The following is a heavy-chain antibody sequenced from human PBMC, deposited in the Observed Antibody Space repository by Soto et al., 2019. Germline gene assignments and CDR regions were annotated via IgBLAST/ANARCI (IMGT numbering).Heavy chain of an antibody. CDR1: GYTFTSYA. CDR2: INAGNGNT. D-gene: IGHD3-22*01. J-gene: IGHJ3*02. CDR3: ARAYYDSSGYSHDAFDI. V-gene: IGHV1-3*01. Sequence: ASVTVSCTASGYTFTSYAMHWVRQAPGQRLEWMGWINAGNGNTKYSQKFQGRVTITRDTSASTAYMELSSLRSEDTAVYYCARAYYDSSGYSHDAFDIWGQGTMVTVSS.